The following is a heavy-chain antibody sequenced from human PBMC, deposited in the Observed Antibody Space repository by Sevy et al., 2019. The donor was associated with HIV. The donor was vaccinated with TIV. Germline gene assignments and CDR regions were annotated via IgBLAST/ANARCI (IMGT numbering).Heavy chain of an antibody. Sequence: ASVKVSCKASGYTFTSYGISWVRQAPGQGLEWMGWISAYNGNTNYAQKLQGRVTMTTDTSTSTAYMVLRSLRSDDTAVYYCARGTHTYYDFWSGYLDPFDYWGQGTLVTVSS. CDR1: GYTFTSYG. CDR2: ISAYNGNT. V-gene: IGHV1-18*04. CDR3: ARGTHTYYDFWSGYLDPFDY. J-gene: IGHJ4*02. D-gene: IGHD3-3*01.